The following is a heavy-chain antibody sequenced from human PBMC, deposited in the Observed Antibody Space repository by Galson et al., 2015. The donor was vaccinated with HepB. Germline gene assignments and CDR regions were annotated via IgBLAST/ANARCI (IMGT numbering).Heavy chain of an antibody. J-gene: IGHJ4*02. CDR1: GYTFTSYG. CDR3: ARGSLVVVAATHGAFDY. Sequence: SLKLSCKASGYTFTSYGISWVRQAPGQGLEWMGWISAYNSNTNYAQKLQGRVTMTTDTSTSTAYMELRSLRSDDTAVYYCARGSLVVVAATHGAFDYWGQGTLVTVSS. D-gene: IGHD2-15*01. V-gene: IGHV1-18*01. CDR2: ISAYNSNT.